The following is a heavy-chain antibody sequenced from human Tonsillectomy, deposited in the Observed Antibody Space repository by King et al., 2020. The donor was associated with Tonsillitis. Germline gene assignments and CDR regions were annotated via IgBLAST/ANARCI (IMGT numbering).Heavy chain of an antibody. D-gene: IGHD5-12*01. V-gene: IGHV1-58*01. CDR1: GLTFSTSA. CDR2: IVVGSGTT. CDR3: ATEGDMATWFDP. Sequence: QLVQSGPEVRKPGTSVKVSCKASGLTFSTSAVQWVRQARGQRLEWIGWIVVGSGTTNYAQKFQERVTITRDMYTRTVYMELSSLRSEDTAVYYCATEGDMATWFDPWGQGTLVTVSS. J-gene: IGHJ5*02.